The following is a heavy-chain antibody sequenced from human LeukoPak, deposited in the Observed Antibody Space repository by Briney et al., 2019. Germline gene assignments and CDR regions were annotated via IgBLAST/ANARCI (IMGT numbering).Heavy chain of an antibody. Sequence: GASVKVSCKASGYTFTNYYIHWVRQAPGQGLEWMGMINPSGGSTTYAQKFQGRVTMTRDTSTSTVYMELSSLRSEDTAVYYCARCSSWYYFDYWGQGTLVTVSS. CDR3: ARCSSWYYFDY. J-gene: IGHJ4*02. CDR2: INPSGGST. V-gene: IGHV1-46*01. CDR1: GYTFTNYY. D-gene: IGHD6-13*01.